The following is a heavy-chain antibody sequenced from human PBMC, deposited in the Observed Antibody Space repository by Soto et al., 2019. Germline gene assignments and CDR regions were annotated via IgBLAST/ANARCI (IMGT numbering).Heavy chain of an antibody. CDR3: ARGGLYSSGYTFDY. V-gene: IGHV4-34*01. Sequence: SEPLCHPRGLNLGAFSGVYWSWIRQPPGKGLEWIGEMKHIGTPNYKPSLRSRVTISVDTSKNQFSLTLKYVTSADTGIYYCARGGLYSSGYTFDYWGQGHLVTVSS. CDR2: MKHIGTP. CDR1: LGAFSGVY. D-gene: IGHD5-18*01. J-gene: IGHJ4*02.